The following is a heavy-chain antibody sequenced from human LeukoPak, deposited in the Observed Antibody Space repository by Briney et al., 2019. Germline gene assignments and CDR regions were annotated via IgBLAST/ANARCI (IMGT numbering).Heavy chain of an antibody. CDR3: ARDQITGSDAFDI. CDR2: IFFSGST. D-gene: IGHD1-20*01. CDR1: GGSISNYF. V-gene: IGHV4-59*01. J-gene: IGHJ3*02. Sequence: SETLSLTCTVSGGSISNYFWNWIRQPPGKGLEWIGHIFFSGSTNYNPSLKSRVTISVDTSKNQFSLKLSSVTAADTAVYYCARDQITGSDAFDIWGQGTMVTVSS.